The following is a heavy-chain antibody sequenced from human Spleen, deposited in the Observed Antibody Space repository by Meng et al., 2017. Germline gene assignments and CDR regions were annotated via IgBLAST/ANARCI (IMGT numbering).Heavy chain of an antibody. J-gene: IGHJ6*02. D-gene: IGHD6-13*01. CDR2: IYWNDDS. Sequence: SGPTLVKPTQTLTLTCTCSGFSLSTTGVGVGWVRQPPGKALEWLSLIYWNDDSPYSPSLKNRLTIHKETSKNQVVLTMTNMDPVDTATYFCARQPFTNTWYRRGMDVWGQGTTVTVSS. V-gene: IGHV2-5*01. CDR1: GFSLSTTGVG. CDR3: ARQPFTNTWYRRGMDV.